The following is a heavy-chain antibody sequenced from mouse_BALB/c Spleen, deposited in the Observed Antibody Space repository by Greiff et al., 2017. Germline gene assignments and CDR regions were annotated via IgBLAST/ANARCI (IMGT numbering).Heavy chain of an antibody. CDR2: INSNGGST. Sequence: EVKLVESGGGLVQPGGSLKLSCAASGFTFSSYGMSWVRQTPDKRLELVATINSNGGSTYYPDSVKGRFTISRDNAKNTLYLQMSSLKSEDTAMYYCARDRYYGRSGYCDVWGAGTTVTVSS. V-gene: IGHV5-6-3*01. CDR3: ARDRYYGRSGYCDV. D-gene: IGHD1-1*01. J-gene: IGHJ1*01. CDR1: GFTFSSYG.